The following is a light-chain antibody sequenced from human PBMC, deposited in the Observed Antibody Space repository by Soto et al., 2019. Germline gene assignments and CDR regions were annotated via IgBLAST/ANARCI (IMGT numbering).Light chain of an antibody. CDR3: QQRINWPLT. V-gene: IGKV3-11*01. Sequence: EIVLIQPPVTLSLSPGERATLSCRASQSVTTFLAWYQQKPGQAPRLLIYDVSNRATGIPARFSGSGSGTDFTLTISSLEPEDFAVYYCQQRINWPLTFGGGTKVEIK. CDR2: DVS. CDR1: QSVTTF. J-gene: IGKJ4*01.